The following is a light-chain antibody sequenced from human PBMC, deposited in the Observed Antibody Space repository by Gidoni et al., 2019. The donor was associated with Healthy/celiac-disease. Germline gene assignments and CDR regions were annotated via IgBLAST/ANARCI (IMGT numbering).Light chain of an antibody. Sequence: EIVLTQSPATLSLSPGERATLSCRASQSVSSDLAWYQQKPGQAPRILIYGASSRATGIPARFSGSGSGTDFTLTISRLEPEDFAVYYCQQRSSWPKTFGQGTKLEIK. J-gene: IGKJ2*01. CDR2: GAS. CDR1: QSVSSD. CDR3: QQRSSWPKT. V-gene: IGKV3-11*01.